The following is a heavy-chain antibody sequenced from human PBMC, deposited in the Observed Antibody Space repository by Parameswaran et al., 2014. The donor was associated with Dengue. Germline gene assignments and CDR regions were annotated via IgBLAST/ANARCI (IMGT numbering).Heavy chain of an antibody. CDR3: VYDFWGDMKDYYDY. J-gene: IGHJ4*02. D-gene: IGHD3-3*01. CDR2: MWYDGSNK. Sequence: QAGGSLRLSCTASRFIFSRYGMHWVRQAPGKGLEWVAVMWYDGSNKHYSDSVKGRFTISRDNSKNTLYLQLNSLRVEDTALYYCVYDFWGDMKDYYDYWGQGTLVTVSS. CDR1: RFIFSRYG. V-gene: IGHV3-33*08.